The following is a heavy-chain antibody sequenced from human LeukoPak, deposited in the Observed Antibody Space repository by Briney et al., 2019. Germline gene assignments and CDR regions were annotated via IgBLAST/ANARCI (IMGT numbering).Heavy chain of an antibody. D-gene: IGHD3-16*01. CDR3: AHTEATQGDDWFYP. V-gene: IGHV2-5*02. CDR2: ISRDDDQ. Sequence: SAPTLVKPTQTLTLTCSFSGFLLNTADVGVGWIRQLQGKALERLAPISRDDDQSYSESLKNRLTITKHTAKNQEALTMTNKDSVDTAPYYCAHTEATQGDDWFYPSGQRTLVTVSS. J-gene: IGHJ5*02. CDR1: GFLLNTADVG.